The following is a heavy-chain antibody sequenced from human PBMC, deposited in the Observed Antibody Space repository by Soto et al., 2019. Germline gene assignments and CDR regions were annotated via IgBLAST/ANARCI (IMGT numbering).Heavy chain of an antibody. D-gene: IGHD6-6*01. CDR1: GGSISDFY. CDR3: ARVGGLAARTFDY. J-gene: IGHJ4*02. V-gene: IGHV4-59*01. Sequence: SETLSLTCTVSGGSISDFYWSWIRQPPGKGLEWIGYIYYSGSTNYNPSLKSRVTISVDTSKNQFSLNLRSMSPADTAVYYCARVGGLAARTFDYWGPGTLVTVSA. CDR2: IYYSGST.